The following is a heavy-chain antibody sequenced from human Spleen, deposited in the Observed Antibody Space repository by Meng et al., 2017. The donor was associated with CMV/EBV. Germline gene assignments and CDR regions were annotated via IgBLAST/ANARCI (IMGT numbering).Heavy chain of an antibody. CDR3: ARVGSSSWTGHDAFDI. J-gene: IGHJ3*02. Sequence: GESLKISCVASGFIVSRNYMTWVRQAPGKGPEWVSLIYGGDSTYYADSVKGRFTISRDNAKNTLYLQMNSLRAEDTAVYYCARVGSSSWTGHDAFDIWGQGTMVTVSS. D-gene: IGHD6-13*01. CDR1: GFIVSRNY. CDR2: IYGGDST. V-gene: IGHV3-53*01.